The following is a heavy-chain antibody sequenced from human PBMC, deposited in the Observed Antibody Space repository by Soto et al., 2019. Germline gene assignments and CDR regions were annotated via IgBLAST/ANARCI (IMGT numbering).Heavy chain of an antibody. CDR3: ARAGLTRIAARPYYYYYMDV. D-gene: IGHD6-6*01. CDR1: GGSISSYC. V-gene: IGHV4-59*01. J-gene: IGHJ6*03. Sequence: PSETLSLTCTVSGGSISSYCWSWIRQPPGKGLEWIGYIYYSGSTNYNPSLKSRVTISVDTSKNQFSLKLSSVTAADTAVYYCARAGLTRIAARPYYYYYMDVWGKGTTVTVSS. CDR2: IYYSGST.